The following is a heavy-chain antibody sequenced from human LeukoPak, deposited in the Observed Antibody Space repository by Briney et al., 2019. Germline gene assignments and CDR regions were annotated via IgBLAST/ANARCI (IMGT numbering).Heavy chain of an antibody. J-gene: IGHJ4*02. CDR3: ARDPKSGGFDY. CDR2: IYSGGST. D-gene: IGHD3-10*01. V-gene: IGHV3-53*01. CDR1: GFTVSSNY. Sequence: PGGSVRLSCAASGFTVSSNYMSWVRQAPGKGLEWVSVIYSGGSTYYADSVKGRFTISRDNSKNTLYLQMNSLRAEDTAVYYCARDPKSGGFDYWGQGTLVTVSS.